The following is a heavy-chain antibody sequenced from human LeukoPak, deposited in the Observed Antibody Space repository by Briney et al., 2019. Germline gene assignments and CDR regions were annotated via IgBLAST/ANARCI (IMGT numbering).Heavy chain of an antibody. CDR3: ARRHCSSTSCYTNYYMDV. CDR2: IIPIFHAA. CDR1: GGPLNSYA. Sequence: ASVKVSCKASGGPLNSYAISWVRQAPGQGLEWMGRIIPIFHAANYPEKFQGRVTITTDESTSTAYMELSSLRSEDTAVYYCARRHCSSTSCYTNYYMDVWGKGTTVTVSS. D-gene: IGHD2-2*02. V-gene: IGHV1-69*05. J-gene: IGHJ6*03.